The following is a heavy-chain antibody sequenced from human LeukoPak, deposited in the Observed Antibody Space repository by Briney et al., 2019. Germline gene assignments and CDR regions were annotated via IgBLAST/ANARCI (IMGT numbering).Heavy chain of an antibody. CDR3: ARSRFGSSGYYDRFDP. J-gene: IGHJ5*02. CDR2: IYYSGST. V-gene: IGHV4-59*01. Sequence: SETLSLTCTVSGGSISSYYWSWIRQPPGKGLEWIGYIYYSGSTNYNPSLKSRVTISVDTSKNQFSLKLSSVTAADPAVYYCARSRFGSSGYYDRFDPWGQGTLVTVSS. D-gene: IGHD3-22*01. CDR1: GGSISSYY.